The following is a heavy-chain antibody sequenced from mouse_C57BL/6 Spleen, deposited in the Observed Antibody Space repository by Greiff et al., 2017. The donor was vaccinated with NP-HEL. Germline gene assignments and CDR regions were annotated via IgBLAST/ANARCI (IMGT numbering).Heavy chain of an antibody. J-gene: IGHJ4*01. V-gene: IGHV14-3*01. CDR2: IDPDNGDT. CDR1: GFTFNSSY. CDR3: SRGANDVAMDY. Sequence: EVQLQQSVAELVRPGASVKLSCTASGFTFNSSYMHWVKQRPEQGLEWIGRIDPDNGDTKYAPKFQGKATLTADTSSNTAYLQLSSLTSVDAASYYFSRGANDVAMDYWGQGTSVTVSS. D-gene: IGHD2-12*01.